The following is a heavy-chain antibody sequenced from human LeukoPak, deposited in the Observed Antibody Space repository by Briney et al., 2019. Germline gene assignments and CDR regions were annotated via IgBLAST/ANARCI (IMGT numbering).Heavy chain of an antibody. V-gene: IGHV3-64D*06. Sequence: GGSLRLSCSASGFTFSTYAMHWVRQAPGKGLEYVSSISTNGGTTYSAESSRGRFAISRDNSKNTLYLQMSSLRADDTAVYYRVKGPGPTVNYYFDFWGQGTLVTVSS. J-gene: IGHJ4*02. D-gene: IGHD4-17*01. CDR3: VKGPGPTVNYYFDF. CDR2: ISTNGGTT. CDR1: GFTFSTYA.